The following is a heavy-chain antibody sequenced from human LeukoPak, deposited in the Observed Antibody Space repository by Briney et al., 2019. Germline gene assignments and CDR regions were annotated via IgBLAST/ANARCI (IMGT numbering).Heavy chain of an antibody. CDR3: AREGKGDSYGQRAGGFYYFDY. Sequence: ASVKVSCKVSGNTLTELSMQWVRQAPGKGLEWMGSSDPEDGETIYAQKFQGRVTMTEDTSTDTAYMELSSLRSEDTAVYYCAREGKGDSYGQRAGGFYYFDYWGQGTLVTVSS. V-gene: IGHV1-24*01. J-gene: IGHJ4*02. CDR2: SDPEDGET. D-gene: IGHD5-18*01. CDR1: GNTLTELS.